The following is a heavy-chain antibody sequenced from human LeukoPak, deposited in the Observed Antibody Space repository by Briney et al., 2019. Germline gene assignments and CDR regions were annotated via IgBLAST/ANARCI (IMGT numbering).Heavy chain of an antibody. J-gene: IGHJ4*02. CDR2: INPKIGGT. CDR3: AVAREGGNFDY. V-gene: IGHV1-2*02. D-gene: IGHD1-26*01. Sequence: PSVKVSCTASGYTFTGYYMHWVRQAPGQGREWMGWINPKIGGTNYAQKFQGRVTMTRDTSISTAYMELSRLRSDDTAVYYCAVAREGGNFDYWGQGTLVTVSS. CDR1: GYTFTGYY.